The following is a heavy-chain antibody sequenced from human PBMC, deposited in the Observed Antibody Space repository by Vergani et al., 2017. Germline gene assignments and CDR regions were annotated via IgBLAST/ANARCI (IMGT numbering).Heavy chain of an antibody. J-gene: IGHJ4*01. V-gene: IGHV1-24*01. Sequence: QVQLVQSGAEVKKPGASVKVSCKVSGYTLTELSMHWVRQAPGKGLEWMGGFDPEDGETIYAQKFQGRVTMTEDTSTDTAYMELRSLRSDDTAIYYCARDLFGRLKWGDHCSSASCYPAPLGYWGQGTLVTVSS. CDR3: ARDLFGRLKWGDHCSSASCYPAPLGY. CDR2: FDPEDGET. CDR1: GYTLTELS. D-gene: IGHD2-2*01.